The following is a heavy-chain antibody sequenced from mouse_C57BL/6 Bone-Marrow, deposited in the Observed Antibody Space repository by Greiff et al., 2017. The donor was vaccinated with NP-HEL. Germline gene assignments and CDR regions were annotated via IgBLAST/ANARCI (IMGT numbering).Heavy chain of an antibody. Sequence: QVQLQQSGAELARPGASVKLSCKASGYTFTSYGISWVKQRTGQGLEWIGEIYPRSGNTYYNEKFKGKATLTADKSSSTAYMELRSLTSEDSAVYFCASREIYYYGSRYFDVWGTGTTVTVSS. CDR2: IYPRSGNT. V-gene: IGHV1-81*01. D-gene: IGHD1-1*01. CDR1: GYTFTSYG. J-gene: IGHJ1*03. CDR3: ASREIYYYGSRYFDV.